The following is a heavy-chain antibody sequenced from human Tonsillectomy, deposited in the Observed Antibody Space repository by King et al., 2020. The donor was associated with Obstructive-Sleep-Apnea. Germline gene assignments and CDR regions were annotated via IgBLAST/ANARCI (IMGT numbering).Heavy chain of an antibody. CDR1: GFTFSNYW. J-gene: IGHJ4*02. CDR2: IKQDGSEK. CDR3: ARLGYDSSGYYYEDYFDY. Sequence: VQLVESGGGLVQPGGSLRLSCAASGFTFSNYWMSWVRQAPGKGLEWVANIKQDGSEKYYVDSVKGRFTISRNNAKNSLYLQMNSLRAEDTAVYYCARLGYDSSGYYYEDYFDYWGQGTLVTVSS. V-gene: IGHV3-7*01. D-gene: IGHD3-22*01.